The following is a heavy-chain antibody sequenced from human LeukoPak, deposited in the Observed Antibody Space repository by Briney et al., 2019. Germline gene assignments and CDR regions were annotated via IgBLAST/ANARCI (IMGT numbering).Heavy chain of an antibody. D-gene: IGHD2-2*01. CDR1: GFTFSSYW. V-gene: IGHV3-7*01. J-gene: IGHJ3*02. CDR3: ARTNSIVVVPAAHAFDI. CDR2: IKQDGSEK. Sequence: GGSLRLSCAASGFTFSSYWMSWVRQAPGKGLEWVANIKQDGSEKYYVDSVKGRFTISRDNAKNSLYLQMNGLRAEDTAVYYCARTNSIVVVPAAHAFDIWGQGTMVTVSS.